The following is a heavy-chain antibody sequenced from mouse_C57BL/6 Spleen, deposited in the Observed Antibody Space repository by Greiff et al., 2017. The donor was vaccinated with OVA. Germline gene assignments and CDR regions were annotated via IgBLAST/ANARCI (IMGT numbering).Heavy chain of an antibody. V-gene: IGHV1-64*01. Sequence: VQLQQPGAELVKPGASVKLSCKASGYTFTSYWMHWVKQRPGQGLEWIGMIHPNSGSTNYNEKFKSKATLTVDKSSSTAYMQLSSLTSEDSAVYYCARSGGGVYYAMDYWGQGTSVTVSS. J-gene: IGHJ4*01. CDR1: GYTFTSYW. D-gene: IGHD4-1*01. CDR2: IHPNSGST. CDR3: ARSGGGVYYAMDY.